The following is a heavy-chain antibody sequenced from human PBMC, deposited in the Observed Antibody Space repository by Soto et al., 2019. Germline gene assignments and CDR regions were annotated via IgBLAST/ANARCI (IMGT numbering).Heavy chain of an antibody. CDR3: AKGRRSGSYRSRGFDY. D-gene: IGHD1-26*01. CDR1: EFTFTSYA. J-gene: IGHJ4*02. V-gene: IGHV3-23*01. CDR2: ISGSGDST. Sequence: PGGSLRLSCAASEFTFTSYAMSWVRQAPGKGLEWVSDISGSGDSTYYADSVKGRFTISRDNSKNTLYLQMNSLRADGTAVCYCAKGRRSGSYRSRGFDYWGQGTLVTVSS.